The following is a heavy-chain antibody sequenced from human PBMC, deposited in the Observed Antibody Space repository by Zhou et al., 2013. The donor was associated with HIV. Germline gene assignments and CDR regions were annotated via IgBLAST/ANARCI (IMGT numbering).Heavy chain of an antibody. J-gene: IGHJ4*02. CDR1: GYTFIDYF. D-gene: IGHD6-13*01. CDR3: ASSKPTEQQLGY. V-gene: IGHV1-69*18. Sequence: QVRLVQSGTLMKKPGSSVKISCEASGYTFIDYFIHWVRHVPGRGLEWMGRIIPIFGTANYAQKFQGRVTITADESTSTAYMELSRLRSDDTAVYYCASSKPTEQQLGYWGQGTLVTVSS. CDR2: IIPIFGTA.